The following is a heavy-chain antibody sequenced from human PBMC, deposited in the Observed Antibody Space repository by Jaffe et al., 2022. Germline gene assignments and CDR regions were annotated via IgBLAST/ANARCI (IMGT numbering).Heavy chain of an antibody. CDR2: INPSGGST. V-gene: IGHV1-46*01. CDR1: GYTFTSYY. CDR3: ARFPTKYSSGPYYFDY. J-gene: IGHJ4*02. Sequence: QVQLVQSGAEVKKPGASVKVSCKASGYTFTSYYMHWVRQAPGQGLEWMGIINPSGGSTSYAQKFQGRVTMTRDTSTSTVYMELSSLRSEDTAVYYCARFPTKYSSGPYYFDYWGQGTLVTVSS. D-gene: IGHD6-19*01.